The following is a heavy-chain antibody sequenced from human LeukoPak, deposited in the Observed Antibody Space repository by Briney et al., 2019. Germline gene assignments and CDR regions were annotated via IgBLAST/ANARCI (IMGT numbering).Heavy chain of an antibody. CDR1: EFEPTYFW. Sequence: GGSLRLSCVALEFEPTYFWMTWVRRAPGKGLEWVANINPDGSESFYLDSVRGRLTLSRDNAKKSLYLQMNSLRAEDTAVYYCATFVGTVSGSYTVPGGLLVWGKGTTVSVSS. CDR2: INPDGSES. J-gene: IGHJ6*04. CDR3: ATFVGTVSGSYTVPGGLLV. V-gene: IGHV3-7*01. D-gene: IGHD3-16*02.